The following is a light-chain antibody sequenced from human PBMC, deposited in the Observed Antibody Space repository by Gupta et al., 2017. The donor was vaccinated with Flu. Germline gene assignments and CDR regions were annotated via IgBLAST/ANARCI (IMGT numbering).Light chain of an antibody. V-gene: IGLV1-44*01. Sequence: HSVLTHPPSASGTPGQSLTISCPGSNSNIATITVNCYHHPPGAAPKLLIYDNNQRPSGGPDRFSGSSSGASTAMVISRLQAEEEADYYWAAWEDTQTDHYVFGTGTKVTVL. CDR3: AAWEDTQTDHYV. J-gene: IGLJ1*01. CDR1: NSNIATIT. CDR2: DNN.